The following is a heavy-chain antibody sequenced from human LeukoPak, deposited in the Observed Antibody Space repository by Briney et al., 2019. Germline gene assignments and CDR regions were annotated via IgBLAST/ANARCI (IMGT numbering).Heavy chain of an antibody. CDR2: INAGNGNT. V-gene: IGHV1-3*01. J-gene: IGHJ4*02. Sequence: ASVKVSCKASGYTFTSYAMHWVRQAPGQRLEWMGWINAGNGNTKYSQKFQGRVTITRDASASTAYMELSSLRSEDTAVYYCAREGIAAAGGFDYWGQGTLVTVSS. CDR1: GYTFTSYA. CDR3: AREGIAAAGGFDY. D-gene: IGHD6-13*01.